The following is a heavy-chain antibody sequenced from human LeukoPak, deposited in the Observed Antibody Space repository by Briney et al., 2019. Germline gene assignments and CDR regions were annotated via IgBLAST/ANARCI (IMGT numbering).Heavy chain of an antibody. CDR1: GGSISSYY. D-gene: IGHD3-22*01. CDR2: ISDIGSI. V-gene: IGHV4-59*12. Sequence: SETLSLTCTVSGGSISSYYWSWIRQPPGKGLEWIAYISDIGSINYNPSLKSRVTISLDTSKNQFSLKLSSVTAADTAVYYCARGPVGPYDSSGYYLDYWGQGTLVTVSS. J-gene: IGHJ4*02. CDR3: ARGPVGPYDSSGYYLDY.